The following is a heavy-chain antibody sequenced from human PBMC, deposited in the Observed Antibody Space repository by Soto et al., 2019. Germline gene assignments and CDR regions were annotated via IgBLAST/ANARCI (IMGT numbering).Heavy chain of an antibody. J-gene: IGHJ5*02. D-gene: IGHD3-22*01. CDR1: GGSISSGGYS. V-gene: IGHV4-30-2*01. Sequence: SETLSLTCAVSGGSISSGGYSWSWIRQPPGKGLEWIGYIYHSGSTYYNPSLKSRVTISVDRSKNQFSLKLSSVTAADTAVYYCARGSYYDLSGYYGPWGQGTLVTVSS. CDR3: ARGSYYDLSGYYGP. CDR2: IYHSGST.